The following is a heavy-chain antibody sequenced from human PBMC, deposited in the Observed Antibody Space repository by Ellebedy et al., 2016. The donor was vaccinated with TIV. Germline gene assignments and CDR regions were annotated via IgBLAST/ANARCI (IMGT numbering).Heavy chain of an antibody. CDR3: ARDGHGTIDFDS. V-gene: IGHV3-74*03. CDR2: IGYDATDT. Sequence: PGGSLRLSCAASGIPFSSFWMHLVRQAPGQGLVWVSRIGYDATDTTYADSVRGRFTVSRDNAKNPVYLQMESLRADDTAVYHCARDGHGTIDFDSWGQGTLVTVSS. J-gene: IGHJ4*02. D-gene: IGHD4/OR15-4a*01. CDR1: GIPFSSFW.